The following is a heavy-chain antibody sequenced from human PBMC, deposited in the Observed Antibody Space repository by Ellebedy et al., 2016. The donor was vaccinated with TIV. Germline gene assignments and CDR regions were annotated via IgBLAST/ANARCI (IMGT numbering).Heavy chain of an antibody. D-gene: IGHD3-9*01. CDR3: ARIGLDLSTGRYYYYMDV. V-gene: IGHV3-48*02. CDR1: GFDFSNHH. J-gene: IGHJ6*03. CDR2: ITSRRSNI. Sequence: GESLKISXAASGFDFSNHHMLWARQAPGKGLEWVSLITSRRSNIYYADSVKGRFTISRDNAKSSLYLQMNSLRDEDTAVYYCARIGLDLSTGRYYYYMDVWGKGTTVTVSS.